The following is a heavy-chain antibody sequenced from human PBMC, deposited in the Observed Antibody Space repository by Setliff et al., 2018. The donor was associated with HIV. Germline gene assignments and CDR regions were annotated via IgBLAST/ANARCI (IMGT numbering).Heavy chain of an antibody. CDR1: GYTFTSYY. V-gene: IGHV1-46*01. CDR3: ARDLSYYDSSGYFRSKGAPNHFDY. CDR2: VYPSDGST. D-gene: IGHD3-22*01. Sequence: ASVKVSCKASGYTFTSYYMHWVRQDPGQGLEWMGMVYPSDGSTSYAQKFQGRVTMTRDTSTSTIYMELNSLTSEDTAVYYCARDLSYYDSSGYFRSKGAPNHFDYWGQGTLVTVSS. J-gene: IGHJ4*02.